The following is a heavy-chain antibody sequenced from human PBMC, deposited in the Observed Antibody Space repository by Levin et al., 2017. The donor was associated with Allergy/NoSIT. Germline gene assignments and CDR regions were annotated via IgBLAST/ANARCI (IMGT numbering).Heavy chain of an antibody. CDR3: ARVSSPRYSSGWYDY. D-gene: IGHD6-19*01. CDR2: INPSGGST. Sequence: ASVKVSCKASGYTFTSYYMHWVRQAPGQGLEWMGIINPSGGSTSYAQKFQGRVTMTRDTSTSTVYMELSSLRSEDTAVYYCARVSSPRYSSGWYDYWGQGTLVTVSS. CDR1: GYTFTSYY. V-gene: IGHV1-46*01. J-gene: IGHJ4*02.